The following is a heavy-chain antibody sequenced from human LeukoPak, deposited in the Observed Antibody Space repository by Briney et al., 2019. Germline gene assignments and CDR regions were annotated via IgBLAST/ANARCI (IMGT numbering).Heavy chain of an antibody. D-gene: IGHD2/OR15-2a*01. CDR1: GASISSTNYY. J-gene: IGHJ4*02. V-gene: IGHV4-61*02. Sequence: PSETLSLTCTVSGASISSTNYYWSWIRQSAGKGLEWIGRIYRTGSTNYNPSLKSRVTISLDTSKSQFSLKLSSVTAADTSVYYRVRDLGVSLPIDYWGQGVLVTVSS. CDR2: IYRTGST. CDR3: VRDLGVSLPIDY.